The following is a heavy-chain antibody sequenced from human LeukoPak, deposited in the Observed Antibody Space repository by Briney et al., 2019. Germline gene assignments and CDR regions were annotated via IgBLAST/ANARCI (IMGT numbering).Heavy chain of an antibody. CDR2: ISYDGSSK. V-gene: IGHV3-30*04. CDR3: AKGRGHSDY. CDR1: GLTLNTYA. D-gene: IGHD3-10*01. Sequence: PGRSLRLSCVASGLTLNTYAIHWVRQAPGKGLEWVAVISYDGSSKYYADSVKGRFTISRDNSKNTLYLQMNSLRGEDTAVYYCAKGRGHSDYWGQGTLVTVSS. J-gene: IGHJ4*02.